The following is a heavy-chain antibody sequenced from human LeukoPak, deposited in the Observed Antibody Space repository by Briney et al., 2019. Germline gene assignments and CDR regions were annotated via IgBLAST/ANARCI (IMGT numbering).Heavy chain of an antibody. V-gene: IGHV4-61*01. CDR2: ISYSGST. J-gene: IGHJ3*02. Sequence: SETLSLTCSVSGGSVSSGSYYWNWIRQPPGKGLEWIGYISYSGSTNYNPSLKSRVTISVDTSKNQFSLNLSSVTAAVTAVYYCARGPYIWGQGTKVTVSS. CDR3: ARGPYI. CDR1: GGSVSSGSYY.